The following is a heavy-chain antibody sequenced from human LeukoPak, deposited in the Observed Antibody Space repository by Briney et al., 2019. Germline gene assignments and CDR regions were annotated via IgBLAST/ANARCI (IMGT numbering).Heavy chain of an antibody. CDR2: INPNSGGT. V-gene: IGHV1-2*02. CDR3: ARDEPTGSGSYNPGDY. CDR1: GYTFTGYY. J-gene: IGHJ4*02. Sequence: GASVKVSCKASGYTFTGYYMHWVRQAPGQGLEWMGWINPNSGGTNYAQKFQGRVTMTRDTSISTAYMELSRLRSDDTAVYYCARDEPTGSGSYNPGDYWGQGTLVTVSS. D-gene: IGHD3-10*01.